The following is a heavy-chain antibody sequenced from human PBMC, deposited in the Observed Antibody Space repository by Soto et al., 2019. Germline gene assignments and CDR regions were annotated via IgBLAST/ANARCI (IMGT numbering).Heavy chain of an antibody. D-gene: IGHD6-13*01. CDR1: GFSLRNSGVG. Sequence: SGPTLVNPTQTLTLTCTFSGFSLRNSGVGVGWIRQPPGKALEWLAFIYWDDDKRYSPSLRSRLTITKDTFVNQVVLTMTDIDPVDTATYYCVHRATLGGSWDTGYLDYCGQGTLVTVSS. V-gene: IGHV2-5*02. CDR3: VHRATLGGSWDTGYLDY. CDR2: IYWDDDK. J-gene: IGHJ4*02.